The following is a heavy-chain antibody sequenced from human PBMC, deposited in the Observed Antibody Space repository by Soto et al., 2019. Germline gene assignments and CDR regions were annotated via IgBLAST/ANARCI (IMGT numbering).Heavy chain of an antibody. CDR3: ARDGLTVTTGYYYYYMDV. CDR1: EFTFRSNA. V-gene: IGHV3-64*01. J-gene: IGHJ6*03. CDR2: INSNGGNT. Sequence: GESLRLSCATSEFTFRSNAMHWVRQAPGKGLEYISAINSNGGNTYYANSVNGRFTISRYNSKNTLYLQMGSLRAEDMAVYYCARDGLTVTTGYYYYYMDVWGKGT. D-gene: IGHD4-17*01.